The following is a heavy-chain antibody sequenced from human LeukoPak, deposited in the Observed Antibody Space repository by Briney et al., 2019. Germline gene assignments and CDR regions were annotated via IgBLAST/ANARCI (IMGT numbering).Heavy chain of an antibody. J-gene: IGHJ4*02. CDR1: GFTFSSYE. D-gene: IGHD3-16*01. CDR2: ISPSGSSI. V-gene: IGHV3-48*03. Sequence: GGSLRLPCAASGFTFSSYEMNWVRQAPGKGLEWVSYISPSGSSIYYADSVKGRFTISRDNAKNSLFLQMNSLRAEDTAVYYCASGGRISSWGQGTLVTVSS. CDR3: ASGGRISS.